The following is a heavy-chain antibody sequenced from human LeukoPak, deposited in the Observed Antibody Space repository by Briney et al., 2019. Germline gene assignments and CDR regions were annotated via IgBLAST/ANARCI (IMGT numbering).Heavy chain of an antibody. CDR1: GYSFTSYW. Sequence: GESLKISCKGSGYSFTSYWIAWVRQMPGKGLEWMGIIYPGDSDTRYSPSFQGQVIISADKSISTAYLQWSSLKASDTAMYYCARLYFDWSDYFDYWGQGTLVTVSS. CDR3: ARLYFDWSDYFDY. D-gene: IGHD3-9*01. V-gene: IGHV5-51*01. CDR2: IYPGDSDT. J-gene: IGHJ4*02.